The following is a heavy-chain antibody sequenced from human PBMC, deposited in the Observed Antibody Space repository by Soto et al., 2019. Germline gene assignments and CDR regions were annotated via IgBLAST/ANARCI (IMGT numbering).Heavy chain of an antibody. D-gene: IGHD3-3*01. CDR2: ISSTSGNI. V-gene: IGHV3-21*01. CDR3: ARGNYYDFWSGHPFWYFDL. J-gene: IGHJ2*01. CDR1: GFSFSTYA. Sequence: EVQLVESGGGLVKPGGSLRLSCAASGFSFSTYAMNWVRQAPGKGLDWVSSISSTSGNIYSADSVKGRFTISRDNAENSLYLQMNSLRGEDTAVYYCARGNYYDFWSGHPFWYFDLWGRGTLVTVSS.